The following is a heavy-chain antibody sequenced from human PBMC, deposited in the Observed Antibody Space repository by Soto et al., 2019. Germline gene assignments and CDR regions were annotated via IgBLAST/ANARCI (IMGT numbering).Heavy chain of an antibody. CDR2: ILSDGSNK. V-gene: IGHV3-30-3*01. CDR3: ARDVFQEDV. Sequence: QVQLVESGGGVVQPGRSLRLSCAASGFTFSSYAMHWVRQAPGKGLEWVAVILSDGSNKWYVDSVKGRFTISRDKSKNTLYLHMNSLRAEDTAVYYCARDVFQEDVWGQGTTVTVSS. J-gene: IGHJ6*02. CDR1: GFTFSSYA.